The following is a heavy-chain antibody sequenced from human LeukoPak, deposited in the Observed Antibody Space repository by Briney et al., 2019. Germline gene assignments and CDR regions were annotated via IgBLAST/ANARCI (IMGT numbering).Heavy chain of an antibody. D-gene: IGHD4-17*01. CDR1: GFNFNNAW. Sequence: GGSLRLSCAASGFNFNNAWMNWVRQTPGKGLEWVGRIKSKSDGGTTDNAAPVKGRFTISKDDSKNTLYLQMNSLKTEDTGIYYCTTGTLTSDYWGQGTLVTVSS. V-gene: IGHV3-15*01. CDR3: TTGTLTSDY. CDR2: IKSKSDGGTT. J-gene: IGHJ4*02.